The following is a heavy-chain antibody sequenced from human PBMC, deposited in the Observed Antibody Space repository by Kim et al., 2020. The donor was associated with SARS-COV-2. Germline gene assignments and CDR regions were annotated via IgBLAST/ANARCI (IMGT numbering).Heavy chain of an antibody. CDR3: AKGPKYSYGYSFFDY. D-gene: IGHD5-18*01. Sequence: EPVKGRFTISRDKAKNSLYLQMNSLRAEDTALYYCAKGPKYSYGYSFFDYWGQGTLVTVSS. J-gene: IGHJ4*02. V-gene: IGHV3-9*01.